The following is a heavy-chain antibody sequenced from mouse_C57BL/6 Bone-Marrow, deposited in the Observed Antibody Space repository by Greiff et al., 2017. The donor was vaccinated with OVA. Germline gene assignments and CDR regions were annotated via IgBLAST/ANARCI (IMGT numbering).Heavy chain of an antibody. CDR3: ARSELGRGVDY. Sequence: DVMLVESGGGLVKPGGSLKLSCAASGFTFSDYGMHWVRQAPEKGLEWVAYISSGSSTIYYADTVKGRFTISRDNAKNTLFLQMTSLRSEDTAMYYCARSELGRGVDYWGQGTSVTVSS. D-gene: IGHD4-1*01. CDR1: GFTFSDYG. J-gene: IGHJ4*01. V-gene: IGHV5-17*01. CDR2: ISSGSSTI.